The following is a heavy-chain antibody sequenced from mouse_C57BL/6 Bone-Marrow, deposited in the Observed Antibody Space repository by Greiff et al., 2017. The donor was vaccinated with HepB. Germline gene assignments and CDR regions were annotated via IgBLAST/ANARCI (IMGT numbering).Heavy chain of an antibody. J-gene: IGHJ2*01. CDR3: TRSQGPQWRFDY. V-gene: IGHV1-15*01. CDR2: IDPETGGT. Sequence: QVQLQQSGAELVRPGASVTLSCKASGYTFTDYEMHWVKQTPVHGLEWIGAIDPETGGTAYNQKFKGKAILTADKSSSTAYLELRSLTSGDSAVYYCTRSQGPQWRFDYWGQGTTLPVSS. CDR1: GYTFTDYE. D-gene: IGHD1-3*01.